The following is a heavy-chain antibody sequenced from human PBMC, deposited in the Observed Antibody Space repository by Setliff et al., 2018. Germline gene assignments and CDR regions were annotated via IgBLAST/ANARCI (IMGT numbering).Heavy chain of an antibody. CDR1: GGTFSGYA. J-gene: IGHJ3*01. D-gene: IGHD2-15*01. CDR2: ITPIFETA. V-gene: IGHV1-69*06. CDR3: AISTLSICSGGTCPNVFDV. Sequence: SVKVSCKASGGTFSGYAFSWVRQAPGQGLEWIGGITPIFETAHYAEKFRDRVTITADKSTTTVHMELSSLTSEDTAVYFCAISTLSICSGGTCPNVFDVWGQGTMVTVSS.